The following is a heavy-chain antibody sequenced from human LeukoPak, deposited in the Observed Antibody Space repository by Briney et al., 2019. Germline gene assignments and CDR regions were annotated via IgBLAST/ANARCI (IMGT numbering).Heavy chain of an antibody. CDR2: IYYSRDT. J-gene: IGHJ4*02. V-gene: IGHV4-59*12. CDR1: GYSISSYY. D-gene: IGHD1-26*01. CDR3: ASSQVGVTTGYYFDY. Sequence: SETLSLPCTVSGYSISSYYWSWIRQPPGKGLEWIGYIYYSRDTNYNPSLKSRVTMSVDTSKNQFSLKLSSVTAADTAVYYCASSQVGVTTGYYFDYWGQGTLVTVSS.